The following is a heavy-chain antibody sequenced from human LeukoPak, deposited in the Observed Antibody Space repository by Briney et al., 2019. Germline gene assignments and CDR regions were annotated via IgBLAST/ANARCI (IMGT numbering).Heavy chain of an antibody. CDR3: AKMVHGDYLRDY. J-gene: IGHJ4*02. D-gene: IGHD4-17*01. CDR2: VSGSGDRT. V-gene: IGHV3-23*01. CDR1: GFTFSSYA. Sequence: TGGSLRLSCAASGFTFSSYAMSWVRQAPGKGLEWVSVVSGSGDRTYYADSVKGRFTISRDNSKNTLYLQMNSLRAEDTAVYYCAKMVHGDYLRDYWGQGTLVTVSS.